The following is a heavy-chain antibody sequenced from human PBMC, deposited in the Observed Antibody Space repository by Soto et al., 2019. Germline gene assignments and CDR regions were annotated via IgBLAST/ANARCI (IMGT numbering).Heavy chain of an antibody. V-gene: IGHV6-1*01. Sequence: SQTLSLTCAISGDSVPSNTAAWNWIRQSPSRGLEWLGRTYYRSKWHNDYAVSVKSRIIINPDTSKNHVSLQLNSVTPEDTGIYYCAKQTSDSTWYGGIDYWGQGTMVTVSS. CDR2: TYYRSKWHN. D-gene: IGHD6-13*01. J-gene: IGHJ4*02. CDR1: GDSVPSNTAA. CDR3: AKQTSDSTWYGGIDY.